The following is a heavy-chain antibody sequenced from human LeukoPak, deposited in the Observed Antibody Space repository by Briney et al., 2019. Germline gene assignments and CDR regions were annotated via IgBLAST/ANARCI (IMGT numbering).Heavy chain of an antibody. CDR3: ASRSALIH. Sequence: PGGSLRLSCAASGLRFSDYYVSWIRQAPGKGLQWVSYISSGGDIMHYADSVKGRFTSSRDNAKNSLYLQMNSLRAEDTAVYYCASRSALIHWGQGTLVTVSS. CDR1: GLRFSDYY. CDR2: ISSGGDIM. D-gene: IGHD6-6*01. V-gene: IGHV3-11*04. J-gene: IGHJ4*02.